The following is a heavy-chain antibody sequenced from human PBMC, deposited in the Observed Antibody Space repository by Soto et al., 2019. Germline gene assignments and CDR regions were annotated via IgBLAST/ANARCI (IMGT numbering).Heavy chain of an antibody. Sequence: QITLKESGPTLLEPTQTLTLTCAFSGFSLDTTGVGVAWLRQPPGKALEWLALMYWDDDRRYRPSFRSRLTITCDSSRSQLILTMTNVHPVDTATYYCAHLDHCRGSTCYTGLSDCFDYWGQGTPVTVSS. CDR3: AHLDHCRGSTCYTGLSDCFDY. D-gene: IGHD2-2*01. V-gene: IGHV2-5*02. J-gene: IGHJ4*02. CDR2: MYWDDDR. CDR1: GFSLDTTGVG.